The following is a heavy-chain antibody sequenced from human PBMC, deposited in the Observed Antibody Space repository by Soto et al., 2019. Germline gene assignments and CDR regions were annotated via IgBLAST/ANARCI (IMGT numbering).Heavy chain of an antibody. CDR1: GFTFSSYG. Sequence: GGSLRLSCATSGFTFSSYGFHWVRQAPGKGLEWVAVISYDGNEKNYADSVKGRFTISRDKSKKTLYLQMNSLTAEDTAVYFCARIINSYGMDVWGQGITVTVSS. V-gene: IGHV3-33*01. J-gene: IGHJ6*02. CDR2: ISYDGNEK. CDR3: ARIINSYGMDV.